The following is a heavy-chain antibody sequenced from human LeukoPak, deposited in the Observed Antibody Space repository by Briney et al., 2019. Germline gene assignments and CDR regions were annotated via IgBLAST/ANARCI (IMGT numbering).Heavy chain of an antibody. CDR1: GFTFSSYS. J-gene: IGHJ6*04. CDR3: ARGPLTGYAYYYGMDV. V-gene: IGHV3-30*04. D-gene: IGHD3-9*01. CDR2: ISYDGSNK. Sequence: PGGSLRLSCAASGFTFSSYSMHWVRQAPGKGLECVAVISYDGSNKYYADSVKGRFTISRDNSKNTLYLQMNSLRAEDTAVYHCARGPLTGYAYYYGMDVWGKGTTVTVSS.